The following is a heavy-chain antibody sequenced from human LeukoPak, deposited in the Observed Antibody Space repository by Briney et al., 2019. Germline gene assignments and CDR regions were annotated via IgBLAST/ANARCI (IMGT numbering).Heavy chain of an antibody. CDR3: ARERGDNWNVGP. D-gene: IGHD1-20*01. Sequence: SETLSLTCTVSGGSISSYYWSWIRQPPGKGLEWIGTIYHSGSTYYNPSLKSRVTISVDTSKNQFSLKLSSVTAADTAVYYCARERGDNWNVGPWGQGTLVTVSS. CDR1: GGSISSYY. CDR2: IYHSGST. J-gene: IGHJ5*02. V-gene: IGHV4-59*12.